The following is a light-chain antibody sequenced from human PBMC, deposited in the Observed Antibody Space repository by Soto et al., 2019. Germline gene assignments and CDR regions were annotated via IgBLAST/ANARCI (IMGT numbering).Light chain of an antibody. CDR3: QQFNDWPWT. CDR1: QRISSD. CDR2: GAS. V-gene: IGKV3-15*01. J-gene: IGKJ1*01. Sequence: IVMTQSPATLSVSPGERATLSCRASQRISSDLAWYQQKPGQAPRLLIYGASTRATGIPARFSGSGSGTDFTLTISSLQSEDFALYYCQQFNDWPWTFGQGTKVDIK.